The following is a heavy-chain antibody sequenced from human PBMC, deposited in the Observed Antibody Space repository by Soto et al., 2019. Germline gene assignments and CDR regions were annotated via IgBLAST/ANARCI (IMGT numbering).Heavy chain of an antibody. CDR2: MSHSGGT. CDR1: GGTVSSGNYY. CDR3: ARVERGTVTTVVDAFDI. J-gene: IGHJ3*02. Sequence: QVQLQQWGAGLLKPSETLSLTCAVYGGTVSSGNYYWSWIRQPPGKGLEWIGEMSHSGGTHFNPSLNSRVTISVDTSKNQFSLKMSSVTAADTALYYCARVERGTVTTVVDAFDIWGQGTMVTVSS. D-gene: IGHD1-1*01. V-gene: IGHV4-34*08.